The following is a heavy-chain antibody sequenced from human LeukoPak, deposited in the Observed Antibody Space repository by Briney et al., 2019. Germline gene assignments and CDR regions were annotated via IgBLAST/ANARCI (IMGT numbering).Heavy chain of an antibody. CDR2: IYYSGST. CDR3: AREGRDWAYYDSSGYSGAYWFDP. CDR1: GGSISSSSYY. D-gene: IGHD3-22*01. Sequence: PSETLSLTCTVSGGSISSSSYYWGWIRQPPGKGLEWIGSIYYSGSTYYNPSLKSRVTISVDTSKNQFSLKLSSVTAADTAVYYCAREGRDWAYYDSSGYSGAYWFDPWGQGTLVTVSS. V-gene: IGHV4-39*07. J-gene: IGHJ5*02.